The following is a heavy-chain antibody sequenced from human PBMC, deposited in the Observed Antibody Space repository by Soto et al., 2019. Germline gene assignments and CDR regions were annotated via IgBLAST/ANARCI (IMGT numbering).Heavy chain of an antibody. CDR1: GFTFSSFA. V-gene: IGHV3-23*01. D-gene: IGHD5-18*01. J-gene: IGHJ3*02. CDR3: AKDTASVLGYSYGWGDAFDI. Sequence: GVSLRLSCAASGFTFSSFAMSWVRQAPGKGLEWVSAISGSGGSTYYADSVKGRFTISRDNSKNTLYLQMNSLRAEDTAVYYCAKDTASVLGYSYGWGDAFDIWGQGTMVT. CDR2: ISGSGGST.